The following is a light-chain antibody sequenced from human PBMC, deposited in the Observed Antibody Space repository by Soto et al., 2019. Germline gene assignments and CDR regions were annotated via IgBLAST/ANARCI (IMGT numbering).Light chain of an antibody. CDR2: DAS. CDR1: QSVSSY. Sequence: EIVLTQSPATLSLSPGERATLSCRASQSVSSYLAWYQQKPGQAPMLLIYDASNRATGIPARFSGSGSGTDFTLTISSLETEDFAVYYCQQRSNWPPLTFGGGTKVEIK. V-gene: IGKV3-11*01. J-gene: IGKJ4*01. CDR3: QQRSNWPPLT.